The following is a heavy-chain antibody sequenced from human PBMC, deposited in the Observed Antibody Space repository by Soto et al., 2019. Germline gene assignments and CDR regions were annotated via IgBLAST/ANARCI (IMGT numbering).Heavy chain of an antibody. J-gene: IGHJ5*02. CDR3: ARDGLIWFGEQTNWFDP. CDR2: ISYDGSNK. V-gene: IGHV3-30-3*01. CDR1: GFTFSSYA. D-gene: IGHD3-10*01. Sequence: QTGGSLRLSCAASGFTFSSYAMHWVRQAPGKGLEWVAVISYDGSNKYYADSVKGRFTISRDNSKNTLYLQMNSLRAEDTAVYYCARDGLIWFGEQTNWFDPWGQGNLVTVSS.